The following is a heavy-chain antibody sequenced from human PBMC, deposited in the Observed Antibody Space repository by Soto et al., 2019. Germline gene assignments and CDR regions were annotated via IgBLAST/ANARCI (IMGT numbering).Heavy chain of an antibody. Sequence: GGSLRLSCAASGFTFSSYSMNWVRQAPGKGLEWVSYISSSSTIYYADSVKGRFTISRDNAKNSLYLQMNSLRAEDTAVYYCARSDHFDWLWWFDPWGQGTLVTVSS. CDR1: GFTFSSYS. CDR3: ARSDHFDWLWWFDP. D-gene: IGHD3-9*01. V-gene: IGHV3-48*01. J-gene: IGHJ5*02. CDR2: ISSSSTI.